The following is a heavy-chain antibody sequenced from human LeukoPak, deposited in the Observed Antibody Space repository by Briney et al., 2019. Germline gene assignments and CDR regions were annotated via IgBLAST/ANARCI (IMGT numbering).Heavy chain of an antibody. CDR1: GGSISSYY. J-gene: IGHJ4*02. CDR2: IYYSGST. D-gene: IGHD2-15*01. CDR3: ARDAGRYCSGGSCYSRDYFDY. V-gene: IGHV4-59*01. Sequence: SETLSLTCTVSGGSISSYYWSWIRRPPGKGLEWIGYIYYSGSTNYNPSLKSRVTISVDTSKNQFSLKLSSVTAADTAVYYCARDAGRYCSGGSCYSRDYFDYWGQGTLVTVSS.